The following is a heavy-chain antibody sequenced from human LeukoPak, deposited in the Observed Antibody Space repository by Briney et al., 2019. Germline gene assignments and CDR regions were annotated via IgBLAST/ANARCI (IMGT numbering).Heavy chain of an antibody. CDR2: IYYSGST. CDR1: GGSISSGSYY. Sequence: PSETLSLTCTVSGGSISSGSYYWSWIRQPAGKGLEWIGYIYYSGSTNYNPSLKSRVTISVDTSKNQFSLKLSSVTAADTAVYYCARDHSITGTVDAFDIWGQGTMVTVSS. J-gene: IGHJ3*02. D-gene: IGHD1-7*01. CDR3: ARDHSITGTVDAFDI. V-gene: IGHV4-61*10.